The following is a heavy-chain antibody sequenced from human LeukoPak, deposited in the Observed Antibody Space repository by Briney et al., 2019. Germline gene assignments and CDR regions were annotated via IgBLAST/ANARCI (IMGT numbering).Heavy chain of an antibody. V-gene: IGHV4-59*01. CDR2: IYYSGST. Sequence: SETLSLTCTVSGGSISSYYWSWIRQPPGKGLEWIGYIYYSGSTNYNPSLKSRVTISVDTSKNQFSLKLSSVTAADTAVYYCARTGYSSGWYLSWGQGTLVTVSS. D-gene: IGHD6-19*01. J-gene: IGHJ5*02. CDR1: GGSISSYY. CDR3: ARTGYSSGWYLS.